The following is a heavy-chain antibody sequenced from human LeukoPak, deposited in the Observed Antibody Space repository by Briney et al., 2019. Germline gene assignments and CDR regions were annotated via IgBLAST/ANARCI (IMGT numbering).Heavy chain of an antibody. CDR2: IRYDGSNI. Sequence: PGGSLRLSCAASGFIFSTYGMHWVRQAPGKGLEWVAFIRYDGSNIYYADSVKGRFTISRDNSKNTLYLQMNSLRAEDTAVYYCARADSSGYYPDAFDIWGQGTMVTVSS. V-gene: IGHV3-30*02. CDR1: GFIFSTYG. D-gene: IGHD3-22*01. J-gene: IGHJ3*02. CDR3: ARADSSGYYPDAFDI.